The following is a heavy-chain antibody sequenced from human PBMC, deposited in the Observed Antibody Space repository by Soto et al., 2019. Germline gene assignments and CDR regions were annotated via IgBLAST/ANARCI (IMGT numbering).Heavy chain of an antibody. CDR3: ARHLVPTGPEYYFDY. Sequence: PGESLKISCKGSGYSFTSYWISWVRQMPGKGLEWMGRIDPSDSYTNYSPSFQGHVTISADKSTSTAYLQWSSLKASDTAMYYWARHLVPTGPEYYFDYWGQGTLVTVSS. CDR1: GYSFTSYW. CDR2: IDPSDSYT. J-gene: IGHJ4*02. D-gene: IGHD4-17*01. V-gene: IGHV5-10-1*01.